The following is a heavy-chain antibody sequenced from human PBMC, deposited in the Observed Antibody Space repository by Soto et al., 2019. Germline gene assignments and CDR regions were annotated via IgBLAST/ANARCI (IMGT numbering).Heavy chain of an antibody. J-gene: IGHJ6*02. CDR3: ARGNYYEPYYYGMDV. CDR1: GGSFSGYY. Sequence: QVQLQQWGAGLLKPSETLSLTCAVYGGSFSGYYWSWIRQPPGKGLEWIGEINHSGSTNYNPSLKSRVTRSVDTSKNQFSLKLSSVTAADTAVYYCARGNYYEPYYYGMDVWGQGTTVTVSS. CDR2: INHSGST. D-gene: IGHD3-22*01. V-gene: IGHV4-34*01.